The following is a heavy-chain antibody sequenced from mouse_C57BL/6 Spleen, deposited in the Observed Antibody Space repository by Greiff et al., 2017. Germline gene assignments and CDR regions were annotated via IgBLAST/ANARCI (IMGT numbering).Heavy chain of an antibody. CDR2: ISSGGSYT. CDR1: GFTFSSYG. J-gene: IGHJ1*03. D-gene: IGHD2-2*01. V-gene: IGHV5-6*01. Sequence: DVQLVESGGDLVKPGGSLKLSCAASGFTFSSYGMSWVRQTPDKRLEWVATISSGGSYTYYPDSVKGRFTISRDNAKNTLYLQMSSLKSEDTAMYYCARDYGYDYWYFDVWGTGTTVTVSS. CDR3: ARDYGYDYWYFDV.